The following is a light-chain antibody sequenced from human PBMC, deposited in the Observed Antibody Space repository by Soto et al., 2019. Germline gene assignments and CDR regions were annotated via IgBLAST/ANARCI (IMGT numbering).Light chain of an antibody. CDR1: SSDVGGYKY. Sequence: QSVLTQPPSASGSPGQSVTISCTGTSSDVGGYKYVSWYQQPPGKAPKLMIYEVNKRPSGVPDRFSGSKSGSTASLTVSGLQAEDEADYYCSSYAGTNNHVLFGGGTKLTVL. V-gene: IGLV2-8*01. J-gene: IGLJ2*01. CDR2: EVN. CDR3: SSYAGTNNHVL.